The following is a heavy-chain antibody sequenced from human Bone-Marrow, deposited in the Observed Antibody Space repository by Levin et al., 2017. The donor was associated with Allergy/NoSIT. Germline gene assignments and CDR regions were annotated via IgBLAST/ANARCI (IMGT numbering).Heavy chain of an antibody. D-gene: IGHD2-15*01. CDR1: RGSFSSYA. Sequence: SVKVSCKASRGSFSSYAISWVRQAPGQGLEWMGGIIPIFDTTNYAQKFQGRVTITADESASTAYMELSSLRSEDTAVYYCARDLYCSGGSCHSDAFDLWGQGTMVIVSS. V-gene: IGHV1-69*13. CDR2: IIPIFDTT. CDR3: ARDLYCSGGSCHSDAFDL. J-gene: IGHJ3*01.